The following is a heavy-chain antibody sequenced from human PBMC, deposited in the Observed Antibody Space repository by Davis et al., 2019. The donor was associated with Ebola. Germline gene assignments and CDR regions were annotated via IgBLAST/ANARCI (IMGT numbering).Heavy chain of an antibody. CDR1: GLIFSGSA. V-gene: IGHV3-73*01. J-gene: IGHJ5*02. D-gene: IGHD3-22*01. CDR3: TRPFPSSGYPLDP. Sequence: GGSLRLSCAPSGLIFSGSAMHWVRQASGNGLERVCRIRTKANNYATTYAASVNGRFTISRDDSKNTVYLQMNSLKTEDTAVYYCTRPFPSSGYPLDPWGEGTLVTVSS. CDR2: IRTKANNYAT.